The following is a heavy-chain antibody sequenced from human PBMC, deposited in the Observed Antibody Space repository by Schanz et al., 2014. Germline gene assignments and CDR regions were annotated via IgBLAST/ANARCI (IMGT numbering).Heavy chain of an antibody. J-gene: IGHJ6*02. Sequence: QVQLQESGPGLVKPSETLSLTCTVSGGSISSYYWNWIRQPPGKGLEWIGSNSGSTYYNPSLKSRFPLSVDPSKNQSSLKLSSVTAADTAVYYCARHSGYYYYYGMDVWGQGTTVTVSS. CDR1: GGSISSYY. V-gene: IGHV4-39*01. CDR3: ARHSGYYYYYGMDV. CDR2: NSGST.